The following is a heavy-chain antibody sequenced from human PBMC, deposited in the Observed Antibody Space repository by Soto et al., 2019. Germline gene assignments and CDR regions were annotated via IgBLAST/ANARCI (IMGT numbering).Heavy chain of an antibody. CDR1: GYTFTSYY. D-gene: IGHD3-10*01. CDR3: ARVRNSGSGSYYNYGMDV. Sequence: GASVKVSCKASGYTFTSYYMHWVRQAPGQGLEWMGIINPSGGSTSYAQKFQGRVTMTRDTSTSTVYMELSSLRSEDTAVYYCARVRNSGSGSYYNYGMDVWGQGTTVTVSS. V-gene: IGHV1-46*01. J-gene: IGHJ6*02. CDR2: INPSGGST.